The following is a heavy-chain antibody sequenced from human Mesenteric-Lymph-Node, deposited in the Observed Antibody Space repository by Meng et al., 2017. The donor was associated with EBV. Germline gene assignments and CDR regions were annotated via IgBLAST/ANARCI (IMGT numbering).Heavy chain of an antibody. CDR2: MNNGGTS. CDR3: ARVKPSIWFGELFYYFDY. J-gene: IGHJ4*02. Sequence: QVQLRQWGAGWLKPSETLPLTCAVYGESFSGYYWSWVRQAPGKGLEWIGEMNNGGTSNYNPSLESRVTISVDPSKNQFSLNLRSVTAADTAVYYCARVKPSIWFGELFYYFDYWGPGILVTVSS. D-gene: IGHD3-10*01. CDR1: GESFSGYY. V-gene: IGHV4-34*01.